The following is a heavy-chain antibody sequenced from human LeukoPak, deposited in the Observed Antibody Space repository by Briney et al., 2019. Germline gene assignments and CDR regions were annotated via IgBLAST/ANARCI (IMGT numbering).Heavy chain of an antibody. CDR3: GRGQANLFY. V-gene: IGHV4-30-4*01. CDR2: IFYTGST. J-gene: IGHJ4*02. CDR1: GVTFSNGTNS. D-gene: IGHD1-14*01. Sequence: SETLSLTCTVSGVTFSNGTNSWSWIRQPPGKGLEWIGSIFYTGSTYYNPSLKSRVTFSVDTSKTQFSLKLNSVTASDTAVYYCGRGQANLFYWGQGALVTVSS.